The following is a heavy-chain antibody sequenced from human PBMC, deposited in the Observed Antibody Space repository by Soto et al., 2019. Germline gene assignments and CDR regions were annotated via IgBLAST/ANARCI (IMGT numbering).Heavy chain of an antibody. Sequence: PGGSLRLSCADSVFTFSSYSMKWVRQAPGKGLEWVSSICSSSSYIYYADSVKGRFTISRDNAKNSLYLQMNSLRAEDTAVYYCARQYPLLHYLSSGMDLWGQGTTVTVSS. V-gene: IGHV3-21*01. CDR1: VFTFSSYS. J-gene: IGHJ6*02. CDR3: ARQYPLLHYLSSGMDL. CDR2: ICSSSSYI. D-gene: IGHD2-2*01.